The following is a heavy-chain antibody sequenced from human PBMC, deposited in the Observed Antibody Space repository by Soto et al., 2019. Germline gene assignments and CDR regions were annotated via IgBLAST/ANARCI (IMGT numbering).Heavy chain of an antibody. CDR3: ARGRDIVVVPAAIPWFDP. CDR1: GYTFTGYY. D-gene: IGHD2-2*01. J-gene: IGHJ5*02. V-gene: IGHV1-2*04. CDR2: INPNSGGT. Sequence: ASVNVSCKSSGYTFTGYYIHWVRQAPGQGLEWMGWINPNSGGTNYAQKFQGWVTMTRDTSISTAYMELSRLRSDDTAVYYCARGRDIVVVPAAIPWFDPWGQGTLVTVSS.